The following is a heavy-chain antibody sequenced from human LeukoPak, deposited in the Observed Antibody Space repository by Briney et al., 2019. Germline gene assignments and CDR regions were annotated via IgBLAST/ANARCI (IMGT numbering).Heavy chain of an antibody. CDR1: GYTFTGYY. J-gene: IGHJ4*02. Sequence: ASVKVSCKASGYTFTGYYMHWVRQAPGQGLEWMGWINPNSGGTNYAQKFQGWVTMTRDTSISTAYMELSRLRSDDTAVYYCARANPGDYEAYDYWGQGTLVTVSS. D-gene: IGHD4-17*01. CDR3: ARANPGDYEAYDY. V-gene: IGHV1-2*04. CDR2: INPNSGGT.